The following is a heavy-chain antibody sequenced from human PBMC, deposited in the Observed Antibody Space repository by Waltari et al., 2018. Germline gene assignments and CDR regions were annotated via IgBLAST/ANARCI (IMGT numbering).Heavy chain of an antibody. V-gene: IGHV3-53*02. Sequence: ELQLVETGGGLIQPGGSLRLSCAASGFTVSSNYMSWVRQAPGKGLEWVSVIYSGGSTYYADSVKGRFTISRDNSKNTLYLQMNSLRAEDTAVYYCARAPDYYYYMDVWGKGTTVTVSS. CDR1: GFTVSSNY. J-gene: IGHJ6*03. CDR3: ARAPDYYYYMDV. CDR2: IYSGGST.